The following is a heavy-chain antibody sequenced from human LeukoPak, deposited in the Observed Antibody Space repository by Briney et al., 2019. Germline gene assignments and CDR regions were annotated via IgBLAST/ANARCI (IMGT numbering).Heavy chain of an antibody. D-gene: IGHD1-26*01. Sequence: SETLSLTCTVSGGSISSYYWSWIRQPPGKGLEWIGYIYYSGSTNYNPSLKSRVTISVGTSKNQFSLKLSSVTAADTAVYYCARGSYLYYYYGMDVWGQGTTVTVSS. CDR2: IYYSGST. CDR3: ARGSYLYYYYGMDV. V-gene: IGHV4-59*01. J-gene: IGHJ6*02. CDR1: GGSISSYY.